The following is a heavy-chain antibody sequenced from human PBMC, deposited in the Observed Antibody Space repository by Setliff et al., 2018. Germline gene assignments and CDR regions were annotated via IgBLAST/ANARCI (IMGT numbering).Heavy chain of an antibody. CDR2: ISVHNGRT. V-gene: IGHV1-18*01. CDR3: ARGAYDSYYFDC. D-gene: IGHD3-16*01. CDR1: GYTFTTYD. Sequence: ASVKVSCKASGYTFTTYDINWVRLAPGQGLEWMGWISVHNGRTIYAERLQARVTMTTDTSTSTAYMELRGLTSDDTAVYYCARGAYDSYYFDCWGQGTLVTVSS. J-gene: IGHJ4*02.